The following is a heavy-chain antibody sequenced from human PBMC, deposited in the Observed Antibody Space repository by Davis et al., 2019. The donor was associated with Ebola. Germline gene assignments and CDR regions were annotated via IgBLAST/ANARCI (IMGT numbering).Heavy chain of an antibody. Sequence: GGSLRLSCAASGFTFSSYGMHWVRQAPGKGLEWVAVIWYDGSNKYYADSVKGRFTISRDNSKNTLYLQMNSLRAEDTAVYYCARDPYSTGITIFGVVDAYFDYWGQGTLVTVSS. D-gene: IGHD3-3*01. J-gene: IGHJ4*02. CDR3: ARDPYSTGITIFGVVDAYFDY. V-gene: IGHV3-33*01. CDR2: IWYDGSNK. CDR1: GFTFSSYG.